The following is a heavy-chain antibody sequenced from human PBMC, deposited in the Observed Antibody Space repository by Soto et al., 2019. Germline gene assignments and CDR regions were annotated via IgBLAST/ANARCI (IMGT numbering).Heavy chain of an antibody. CDR1: GGSISSGGYS. J-gene: IGHJ6*02. CDR2: IYHSGST. D-gene: IGHD2-2*02. CDR3: ARDLSPRYCSSTSCYRDYGMDV. V-gene: IGHV4-30-2*01. Sequence: SETLSLTCAVSGGSISSGGYSWSWIRQPPGKGLEWIGYIYHSGSTYYNPSLKSRVTISVDRSKNQFSLKLSSVTTADTAVYYCARDLSPRYCSSTSCYRDYGMDVWGQGTTVTVSS.